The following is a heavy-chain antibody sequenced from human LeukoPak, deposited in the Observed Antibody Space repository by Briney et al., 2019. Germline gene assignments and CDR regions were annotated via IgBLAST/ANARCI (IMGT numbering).Heavy chain of an antibody. Sequence: ASVKVSCKASGGTFSSYAISWVRQAPGQGLEWMGRIIPIFGTANYAQKFQGRVTITTDESTSTAYMELSSLRSEDTAVYYCAIQFHGILTYYPYFDYWGQGTMVTVSS. V-gene: IGHV1-69*05. CDR3: AIQFHGILTYYPYFDY. CDR1: GGTFSSYA. CDR2: IIPIFGTA. J-gene: IGHJ4*02. D-gene: IGHD3-9*01.